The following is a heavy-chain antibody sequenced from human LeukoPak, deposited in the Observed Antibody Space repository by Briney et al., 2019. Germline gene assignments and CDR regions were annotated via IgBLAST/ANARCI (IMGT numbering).Heavy chain of an antibody. CDR1: GFPFSSYW. V-gene: IGHV3-7*01. Sequence: GGSLRLSCAASGFPFSSYWMSWVRQAPGKGLEWVANIRHDGSETYYVDSLRGRFTISRDNAKNLVYLQMSSLRAEDTAIYYCSRDEKYDYERNGYLDFWGQGTVVTGSS. D-gene: IGHD3-22*01. J-gene: IGHJ4*02. CDR3: SRDEKYDYERNGYLDF. CDR2: IRHDGSET.